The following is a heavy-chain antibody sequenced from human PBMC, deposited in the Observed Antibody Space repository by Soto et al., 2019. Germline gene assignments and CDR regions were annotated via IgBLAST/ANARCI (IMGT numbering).Heavy chain of an antibody. V-gene: IGHV4-59*01. J-gene: IGHJ4*02. Sequence: SETLSLTCTVSGASISNYYGSWIRQPPGKGLEWIGFIYSSGSANYNSSLKSRATISVDTYNNRFSLILTSVTAADTAVYYCVRSGRTFGGVIWGQGTLVTVS. CDR1: GASISNYY. CDR2: IYSSGSA. CDR3: VRSGRTFGGVI. D-gene: IGHD3-16*01.